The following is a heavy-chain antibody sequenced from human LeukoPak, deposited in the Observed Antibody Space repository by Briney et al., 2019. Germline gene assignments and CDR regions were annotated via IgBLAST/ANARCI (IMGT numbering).Heavy chain of an antibody. CDR3: AKVPGYSSGWYYFDY. Sequence: GRSLRLSCAASGFTFDDYAMHWVRQAPGKGLEWVSGISWNSGSIGYADSVKGRFTISRDNAKNSLYLQMNSLRAEDMALYYCAKVPGYSSGWYYFDYWGQGTLVTVSS. J-gene: IGHJ4*02. CDR2: ISWNSGSI. D-gene: IGHD6-19*01. V-gene: IGHV3-9*03. CDR1: GFTFDDYA.